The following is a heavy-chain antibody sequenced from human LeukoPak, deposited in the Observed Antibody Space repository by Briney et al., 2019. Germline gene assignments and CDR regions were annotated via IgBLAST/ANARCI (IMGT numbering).Heavy chain of an antibody. V-gene: IGHV4-39*01. Sequence: SETLSLTCAVSGGSIRNTSYYWGWIRQPPGKGLVWIGSIYYSGSTFYNPSLKSRVTISVDTSKKQFSLKLSSMTAADTAVYYCATHGVVRGVLAWFDPWGQGTLVTVSS. J-gene: IGHJ5*02. CDR3: ATHGVVRGVLAWFDP. CDR2: IYYSGST. D-gene: IGHD3-10*01. CDR1: GGSIRNTSYY.